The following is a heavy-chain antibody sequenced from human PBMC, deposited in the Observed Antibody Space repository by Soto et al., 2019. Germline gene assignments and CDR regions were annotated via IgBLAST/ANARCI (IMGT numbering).Heavy chain of an antibody. Sequence: SETLSLTCAVYGGSFSGYYWSWIRQPPGKGLEWIGEINHSGSTNYNPSLKSRVTISVDTSKNQFSLKLSSVTAADTAVYYCARSGGHGGGDGMDVWGQGTTVTVSS. CDR1: GGSFSGYY. D-gene: IGHD1-26*01. J-gene: IGHJ6*02. V-gene: IGHV4-34*01. CDR2: INHSGST. CDR3: ARSGGHGGGDGMDV.